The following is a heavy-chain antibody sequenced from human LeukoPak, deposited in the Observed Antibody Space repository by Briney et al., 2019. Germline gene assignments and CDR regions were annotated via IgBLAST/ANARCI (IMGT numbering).Heavy chain of an antibody. CDR2: IKSKTDGGTT. V-gene: IGHV3-15*01. Sequence: GGSLRLSCAASGVTFSNALMSCVRQAPGKGLEWGGRIKSKTDGGTTDYAAPVKGRFTISRDDSKNTLYLQMNSLKTEDTAVYYCTLPFDPWGQGTLVTVSS. CDR3: TLPFDP. J-gene: IGHJ5*02. CDR1: GVTFSNAL.